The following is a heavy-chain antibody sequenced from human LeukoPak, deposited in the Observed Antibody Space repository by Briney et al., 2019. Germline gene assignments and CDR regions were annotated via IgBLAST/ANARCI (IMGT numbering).Heavy chain of an antibody. Sequence: ASVKVSCKASGGTFSSYAISWVRQAPGQGLEWMGWINPNSGGTNYAQKFQGRVTMTRDTSISTAYMELSRLRSDDTAVYYCARSYDYVWGSYRQYFDYWGQGTLVTVSS. D-gene: IGHD3-16*02. CDR3: ARSYDYVWGSYRQYFDY. CDR2: INPNSGGT. CDR1: GGTFSSYA. V-gene: IGHV1-2*02. J-gene: IGHJ4*02.